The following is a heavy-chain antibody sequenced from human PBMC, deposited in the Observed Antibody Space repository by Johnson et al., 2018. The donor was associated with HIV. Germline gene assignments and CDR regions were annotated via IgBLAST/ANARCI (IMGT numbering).Heavy chain of an antibody. CDR3: VRDDGSDFEAFDI. CDR1: GFTFDDYT. J-gene: IGHJ3*02. Sequence: VQLVESGGVVVQPGGYLRLSCAASGFTFDDYTMHWVRQAPGKGLEWVSLISWTGGSTFYADSVKGRFTISRDNARKSLYLQMNNLRAEDTAVYYCVRDDGSDFEAFDIWGLGTMVTVSS. V-gene: IGHV3-43*01. CDR2: ISWTGGST. D-gene: IGHD2-21*01.